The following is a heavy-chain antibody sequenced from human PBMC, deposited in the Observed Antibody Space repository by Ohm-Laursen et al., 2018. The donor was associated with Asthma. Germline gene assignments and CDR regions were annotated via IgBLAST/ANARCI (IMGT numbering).Heavy chain of an antibody. CDR3: ARGLVVVPAAMLY. J-gene: IGHJ4*02. CDR2: INAGNGNT. D-gene: IGHD2-2*01. CDR1: GYTFTSYA. V-gene: IGHV1-3*01. Sequence: ASVKVSCKASGYTFTSYAMHWVRQAPGQRLEWMGWINAGNGNTKYSQKFQGRVTITRDTSASTAYMELSSLRSEDTAVYYCARGLVVVPAAMLYWGQGTLVTVSS.